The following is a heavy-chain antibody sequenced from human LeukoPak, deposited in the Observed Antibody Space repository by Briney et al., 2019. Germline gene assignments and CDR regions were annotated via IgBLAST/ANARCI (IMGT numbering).Heavy chain of an antibody. Sequence: PSETLSLTCDVSGVSFSTYYWSWIRQSPEKGLEWIGEVNHSGYTNLNPSLKSRVTISVDTSKNQFSLKLSSVTAADTAVYYCARQLYGPDYWGQGTLVTVSS. CDR3: ARQLYGPDY. CDR2: VNHSGYT. V-gene: IGHV4-34*01. D-gene: IGHD4-17*01. J-gene: IGHJ4*02. CDR1: GVSFSTYY.